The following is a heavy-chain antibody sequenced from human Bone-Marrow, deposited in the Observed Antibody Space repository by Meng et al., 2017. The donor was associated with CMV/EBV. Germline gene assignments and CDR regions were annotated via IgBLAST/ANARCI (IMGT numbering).Heavy chain of an antibody. CDR2: IIPILGIA. D-gene: IGHD3-3*01. J-gene: IGHJ6*02. V-gene: IGHV1-69*10. Sequence: SVKVSCKASGGTFSSYAISWVRQAPGQGLEWMGGIIPILGIANYAQKFQGRVTITADKSTSTAYMELSSLRSEDTAVYYCARGVLRFLEWTGDYYGMDVWGQGNTVNVSS. CDR1: GGTFSSYA. CDR3: ARGVLRFLEWTGDYYGMDV.